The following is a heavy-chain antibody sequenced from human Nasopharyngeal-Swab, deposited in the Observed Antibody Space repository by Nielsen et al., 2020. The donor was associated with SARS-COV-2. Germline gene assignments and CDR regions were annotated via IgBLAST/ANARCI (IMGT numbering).Heavy chain of an antibody. J-gene: IGHJ4*02. CDR2: IRSKGNNYAT. V-gene: IGHV3-73*01. Sequence: GESLKISCAASGFTFSDSAIHWVRQASGKGLEWVGRIRSKGNNYATAYAASVKGRFTIFRDDPTNTAFLQMNSLKTEDTAVYYCTRCGGGCYSRRDYWGQGTLVTVSS. D-gene: IGHD2-15*01. CDR3: TRCGGGCYSRRDY. CDR1: GFTFSDSA.